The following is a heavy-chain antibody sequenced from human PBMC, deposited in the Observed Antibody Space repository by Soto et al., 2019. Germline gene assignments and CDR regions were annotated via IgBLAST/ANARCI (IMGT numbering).Heavy chain of an antibody. CDR2: INPNSGGT. CDR3: ARDYPGDTSAYSPYFDY. J-gene: IGHJ4*02. D-gene: IGHD2-15*01. Sequence: ASVKVSCKASGYTFTGYYMQWVRQAPGQGLEWMGWINPNSGGTDHAQKFQGRVTMTRDTSISTAYMEVSRLTSGDTAVYYCARDYPGDTSAYSPYFDYWGQGTLVTVSS. V-gene: IGHV1-2*02. CDR1: GYTFTGYY.